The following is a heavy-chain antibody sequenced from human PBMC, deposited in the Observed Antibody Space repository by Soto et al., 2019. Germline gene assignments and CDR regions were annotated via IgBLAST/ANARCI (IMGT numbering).Heavy chain of an antibody. J-gene: IGHJ4*02. CDR1: GGSISGYY. CDR2: IYYSGTT. D-gene: IGHD2-2*01. Sequence: SETLSLTCTVSGGSISGYYWSWIRQPPGKGLEWIGYIYYSGTTTYNSSLKSRVTISLDTSKNQFSLKLSSVTAADTAVYYCARGVVPAATFDYWGQGTLVTVSS. V-gene: IGHV4-59*01. CDR3: ARGVVPAATFDY.